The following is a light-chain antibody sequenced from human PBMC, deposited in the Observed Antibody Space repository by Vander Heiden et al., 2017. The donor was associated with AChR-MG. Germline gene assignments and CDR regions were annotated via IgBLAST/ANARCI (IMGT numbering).Light chain of an antibody. J-gene: IGKJ2*02. V-gene: IGKV1-39*01. CDR3: QHNDSSPPWT. Sequence: DIQMTQSPSSLSASVGDRVTITCRASQSISTFLNWYQQKPGKAPTLLIYGASNLQSGVPSRFGDSGYGTDFTLSINGRQPEDFAAYYCQHNDSSPPWTFGQGTKLEIK. CDR1: QSISTF. CDR2: GAS.